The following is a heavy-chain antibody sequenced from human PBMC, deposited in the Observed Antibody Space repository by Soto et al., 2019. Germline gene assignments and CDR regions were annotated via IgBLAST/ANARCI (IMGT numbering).Heavy chain of an antibody. CDR3: ARVGGMGAHPFDY. Sequence: GGSLRLSCAASGFTFSSYAMHWVRQAPGKGLEWVAVISYDGSNKYYADSVKGRFTISRDNSKNTLYLQMNSLRAEDTAVYYCARVGGMGAHPFDYWGQGTLVTVSS. CDR1: GFTFSSYA. V-gene: IGHV3-30-3*01. J-gene: IGHJ4*02. CDR2: ISYDGSNK. D-gene: IGHD1-26*01.